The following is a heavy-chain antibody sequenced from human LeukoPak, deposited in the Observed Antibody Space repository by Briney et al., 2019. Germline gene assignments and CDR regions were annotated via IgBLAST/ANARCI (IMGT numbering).Heavy chain of an antibody. CDR2: ISGSGGST. J-gene: IGHJ4*02. CDR3: AKDTEDYGALDY. V-gene: IGHV3-23*01. CDR1: GFTFSSYA. Sequence: PGGSLRLSCAAPGFTFSSYAMSWVRQAPGEGLECVSAISGSGGSTYYADSVKGRFTISRDNSKNTLYLEMSSLRAEDTAVYYCAKDTEDYGALDYWGQGTLVTVSS. D-gene: IGHD4-17*01.